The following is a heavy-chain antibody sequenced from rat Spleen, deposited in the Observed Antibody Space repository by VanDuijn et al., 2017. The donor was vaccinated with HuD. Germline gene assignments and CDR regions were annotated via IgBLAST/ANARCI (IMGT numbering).Heavy chain of an antibody. Sequence: EVQLVESGGGLVQPGNSLKLSCAASGFTFSDYAMAWVRQSPKKGLEWVATIIYDGSSTYYRDSVKSRFTISRDNAKSTLYLQMDSLRSEDTATYYCATQRYDGSYSYYVMDAWGQGASVTVSS. CDR3: ATQRYDGSYSYYVMDA. CDR2: IIYDGSST. D-gene: IGHD1-12*02. J-gene: IGHJ4*01. CDR1: GFTFSDYA. V-gene: IGHV5S10*01.